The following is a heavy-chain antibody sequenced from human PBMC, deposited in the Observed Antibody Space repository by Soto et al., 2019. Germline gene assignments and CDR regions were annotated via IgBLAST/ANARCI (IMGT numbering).Heavy chain of an antibody. CDR3: AHEDDFWSGYPFDY. CDR1: VFSLSTRGVG. D-gene: IGHD3-3*01. J-gene: IGHJ4*02. CDR2: IYWNDDK. V-gene: IGHV2-5*01. Sequence: SGPKLVNPTQTLTLTCTFSVFSLSTRGVGVGWIRQPPGKALEWLALIYWNDDKRYSPSLKSRLTITKDTSKNQVVLTMTNMDPVDTATYYCAHEDDFWSGYPFDYWGQGTLVTVSS.